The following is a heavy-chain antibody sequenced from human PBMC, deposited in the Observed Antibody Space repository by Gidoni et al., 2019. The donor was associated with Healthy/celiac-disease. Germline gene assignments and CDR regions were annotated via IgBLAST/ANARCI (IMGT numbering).Heavy chain of an antibody. CDR2: IYHGDSDT. Sequence: EVQLVQSGAEVKKPGESLKISCKGSGYSFTTYWIGWVRPMPGKGLEWMGIIYHGDSDTRYSPSCQGQVTIAADKAISTAYLKGSSLKASDTAMYYCARISLDCSGGSCYSNPLRYYYYGMDVWGQGTTVTVSS. J-gene: IGHJ6*02. D-gene: IGHD2-15*01. CDR1: GYSFTTYW. CDR3: ARISLDCSGGSCYSNPLRYYYYGMDV. V-gene: IGHV5-51*03.